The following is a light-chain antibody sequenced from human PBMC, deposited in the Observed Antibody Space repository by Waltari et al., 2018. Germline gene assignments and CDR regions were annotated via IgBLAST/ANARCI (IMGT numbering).Light chain of an antibody. J-gene: IGLJ1*01. Sequence: QSALTQPASASRSPGQSITTPCPGTDSDVGASDFVSRYQQHPGKAPHPIIYEVSNRPSGISNRFSASKSGNTASLTISGLQAEDEADYYCSSYTTSSAPGVFGTGTRVTVL. CDR1: DSDVGASDF. CDR3: SSYTTSSAPGV. CDR2: EVS. V-gene: IGLV2-14*01.